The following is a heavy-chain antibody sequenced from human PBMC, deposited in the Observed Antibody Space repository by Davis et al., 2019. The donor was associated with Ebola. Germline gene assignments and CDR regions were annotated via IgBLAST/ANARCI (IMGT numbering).Heavy chain of an antibody. V-gene: IGHV4-34*01. D-gene: IGHD2-2*01. CDR3: ARGRRVCSSTSCYFYYYYGMDV. J-gene: IGHJ6*02. Sequence: SETLSLTCAVYGGPFSGYYWSWIRQPPGKGLEWIGEINPSGSTNYNPSLKIRVTISVDTSKNQFSLKLSYVTAADTAVYYCARGRRVCSSTSCYFYYYYGMDVWGQGTTVTVSS. CDR1: GGPFSGYY. CDR2: INPSGST.